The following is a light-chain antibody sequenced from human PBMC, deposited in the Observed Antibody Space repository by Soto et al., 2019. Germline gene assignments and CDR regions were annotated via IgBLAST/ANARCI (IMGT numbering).Light chain of an antibody. Sequence: EIVLPQSPVTLSFSPGERATLSCRASQSVSSYLAWYQQKPGQAPRLLIYDTSNRATGIPARFSGSGSGTDFTLTISSLEPEDFAVYYCQQRSDWPRTFGQGTKVDIK. CDR1: QSVSSY. J-gene: IGKJ1*01. CDR3: QQRSDWPRT. V-gene: IGKV3-11*01. CDR2: DTS.